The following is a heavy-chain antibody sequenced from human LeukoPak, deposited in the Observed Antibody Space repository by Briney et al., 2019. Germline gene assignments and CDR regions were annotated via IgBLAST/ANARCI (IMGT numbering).Heavy chain of an antibody. CDR2: IYYSGST. V-gene: IGHV4-59*08. J-gene: IGHJ6*02. CDR1: GFIVSDNY. Sequence: GSLRLSCAASGFIVSDNYMSWIRQPPGKGLEWIGYIYYSGSTNYNPSLKSRVTISVDTSKNQFSLKLSSVTAADTAVYYCARLYGYSYGTYYYYGMDVWGQGTTVTVSS. CDR3: ARLYGYSYGTYYYYGMDV. D-gene: IGHD5-18*01.